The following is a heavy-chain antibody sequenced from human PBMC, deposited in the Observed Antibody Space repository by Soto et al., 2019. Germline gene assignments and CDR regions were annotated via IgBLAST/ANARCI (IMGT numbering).Heavy chain of an antibody. CDR3: ARRDDLRKHFDY. CDR1: GGSISSGGYY. CDR2: IYYSGST. V-gene: IGHV4-31*03. J-gene: IGHJ4*02. D-gene: IGHD2-21*02. Sequence: QVQLQESGPGLVKPSQTLSLTCTVSGGSISSGGYYWRWIRQHPGKGLEWIGYIYYSGSTYYNPSLKSRVTTSVDTSKNQFSLKLSSVTAADTAVYYCARRDDLRKHFDYWGQGTLVTVSS.